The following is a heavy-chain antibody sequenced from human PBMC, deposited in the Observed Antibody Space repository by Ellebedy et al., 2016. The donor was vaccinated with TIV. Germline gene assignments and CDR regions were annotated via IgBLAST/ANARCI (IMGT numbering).Heavy chain of an antibody. CDR2: ISGSGGST. D-gene: IGHD4-17*01. CDR1: GFTFSSYA. Sequence: GESLKISXAASGFTFSSYAMSWVRQAPGKGLEWVSAISGSGGSTYYADSVKGRFTISRDNSKNTLYLQMNSLRAEDTAVYYCTRVWEGTVTTEPFDYWGQGTLVTVSS. J-gene: IGHJ4*02. V-gene: IGHV3-23*01. CDR3: TRVWEGTVTTEPFDY.